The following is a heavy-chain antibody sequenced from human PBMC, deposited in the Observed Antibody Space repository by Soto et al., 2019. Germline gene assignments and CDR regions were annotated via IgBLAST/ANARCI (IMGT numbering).Heavy chain of an antibody. D-gene: IGHD2-8*01. CDR1: GDSVSTNSAT. CDR3: ARLIGNSWLDS. V-gene: IGHV6-1*01. Sequence: QVQLQQSGPGLVKPSQTRSRTCAISGDSVSTNSATWDWIRQSTSRGLEWLGRTYYRSKWFNDYAVSVKGRISINPDTSNNQCSLQLNSVTPDDMAVYYCARLIGNSWLDSWCQGTLVTVSS. CDR2: TYYRSKWFN. J-gene: IGHJ5*01.